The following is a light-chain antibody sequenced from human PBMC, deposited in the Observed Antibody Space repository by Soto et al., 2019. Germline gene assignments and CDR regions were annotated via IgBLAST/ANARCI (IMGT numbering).Light chain of an antibody. CDR2: DVS. CDR1: QSITAS. J-gene: IGKJ1*01. Sequence: DIQMTQSPSTLSASVGDSVTITCRASQSITASLAWYQQKPGEAPKLLIYDVSNLESGVPSRFSGSGSGTQFSLTIRSLQPDDFATYYCQHYNSYSEAFGQGTKVDIK. V-gene: IGKV1-5*01. CDR3: QHYNSYSEA.